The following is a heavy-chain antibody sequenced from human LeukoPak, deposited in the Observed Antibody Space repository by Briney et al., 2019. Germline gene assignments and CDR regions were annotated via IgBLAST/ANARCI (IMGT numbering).Heavy chain of an antibody. CDR1: GYTFTSYG. V-gene: IGHV1-18*01. Sequence: ASVKVSCKASGYTFTSYGISWVRQAPGQGLEWMGWISAYNGNTNYAQKLQGRVTMTTDTSTSTAYVELRSLRSDDTAVYYCARAPPWDSGSNFQDWGQGTMVTVSS. CDR3: ARAPPWDSGSNFQD. CDR2: ISAYNGNT. D-gene: IGHD6-19*01. J-gene: IGHJ3*01.